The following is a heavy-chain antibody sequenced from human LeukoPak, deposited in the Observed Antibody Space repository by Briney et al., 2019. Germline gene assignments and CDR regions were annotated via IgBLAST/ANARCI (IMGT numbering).Heavy chain of an antibody. CDR1: GFTFSSYS. Sequence: PGGSLRLSCAASGFTFSSYSMNWVRQAPGKGLEWVSSISSSSSYIYFADSVKGRFTISRDNAKNSLYLQMNSLRVEDTAVYYCARVGGGYYDSSGYYFFDYWGQGTLVTVSS. J-gene: IGHJ4*02. V-gene: IGHV3-21*01. CDR2: ISSSSSYI. D-gene: IGHD3-22*01. CDR3: ARVGGGYYDSSGYYFFDY.